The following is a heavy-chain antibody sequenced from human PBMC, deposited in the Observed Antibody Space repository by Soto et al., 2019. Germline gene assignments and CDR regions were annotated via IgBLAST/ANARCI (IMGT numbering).Heavy chain of an antibody. V-gene: IGHV4-59*12. CDR1: GGSISTYY. Sequence: TSETLSLTCTVSGGSISTYYWSWIRQPPGKGLEWIGYIYHSGSTNYNPSLKSRVTISVDKSKNQFSLKLSSVTAADTAVYYCARSPDSSGYYPRRYYYGMDVWGQGTTVTVSS. CDR2: IYHSGST. J-gene: IGHJ6*02. D-gene: IGHD3-22*01. CDR3: ARSPDSSGYYPRRYYYGMDV.